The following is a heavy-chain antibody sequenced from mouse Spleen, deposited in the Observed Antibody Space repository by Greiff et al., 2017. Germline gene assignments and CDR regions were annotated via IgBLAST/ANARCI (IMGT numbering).Heavy chain of an antibody. Sequence: EVKLMESGGGLVKPGGSLKLCCAASGFTFRRSAMSWVRQTPEKRLEWVATISDGGSYTYYPDNVKGRFTISSDNAKNNLYLPMSQLKSEDTASYYCARDGNDYDRAWFAYWGQGTLVTVSA. V-gene: IGHV5-4*01. CDR2: ISDGGSYT. D-gene: IGHD2-4*01. J-gene: IGHJ3*01. CDR1: GFTFRRSA. CDR3: ARDGNDYDRAWFAY.